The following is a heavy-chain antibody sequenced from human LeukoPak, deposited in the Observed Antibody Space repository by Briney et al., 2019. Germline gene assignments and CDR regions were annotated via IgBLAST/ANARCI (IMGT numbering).Heavy chain of an antibody. Sequence: ASVKVSCKASGYTFTGYYMHWVRQAPGQGLEWMGWINPNSGGTNYAQKFQERVTITRDMSTSTAYMELSSLRSEDRAGYYCAADLPGGSHHWGQGTLVTVSS. D-gene: IGHD1-26*01. CDR1: GYTFTGYY. CDR3: AADLPGGSHH. CDR2: INPNSGGT. J-gene: IGHJ5*02. V-gene: IGHV1-2*02.